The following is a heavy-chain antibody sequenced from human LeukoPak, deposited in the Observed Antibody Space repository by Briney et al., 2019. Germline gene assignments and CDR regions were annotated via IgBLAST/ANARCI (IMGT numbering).Heavy chain of an antibody. CDR1: GYTFTGYY. Sequence: GASVKASCKASGYTFTGYYMHWVRQAPGQGLEWLGRINPNSGGTNYAQKSQGRVTMTRDTSISTAYMELSRLRSDDTAVYYCAVLYSYATEEFDYWGQGTLVTVSS. D-gene: IGHD5-18*01. V-gene: IGHV1-2*06. CDR2: INPNSGGT. CDR3: AVLYSYATEEFDY. J-gene: IGHJ4*02.